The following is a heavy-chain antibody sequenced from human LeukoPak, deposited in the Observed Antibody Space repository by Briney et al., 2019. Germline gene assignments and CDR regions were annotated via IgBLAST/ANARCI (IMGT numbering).Heavy chain of an antibody. CDR3: AKLAKYFYGSETYYFFEH. V-gene: IGHV3-23*01. CDR1: GFTFSSHA. Sequence: GGTLRLSCAASGFTFSSHAMSWVRQAPGKGLEWVSTISNSGGTTYYADSVKGRFTISRDDSENTLYLQMNSLRVEDTAVYYCAKLAKYFYGSETYYFFEHWGQGTPVTASS. J-gene: IGHJ4*02. CDR2: ISNSGGTT. D-gene: IGHD3-10*01.